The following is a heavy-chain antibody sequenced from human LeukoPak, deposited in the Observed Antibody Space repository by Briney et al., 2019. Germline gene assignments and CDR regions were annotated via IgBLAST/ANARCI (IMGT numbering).Heavy chain of an antibody. Sequence: GGSLRLSCAASGFTVSNDFMTWVRQAPGKGLVWVSRISGDGNSARYADSVKGRFTISRDNAKNTLYLQVNSLRAEDTAVYYCARVDGYYFDYWGQGTLVAVSS. V-gene: IGHV3-74*01. J-gene: IGHJ4*02. CDR3: ARVDGYYFDY. D-gene: IGHD5-24*01. CDR2: ISGDGNSA. CDR1: GFTVSNDF.